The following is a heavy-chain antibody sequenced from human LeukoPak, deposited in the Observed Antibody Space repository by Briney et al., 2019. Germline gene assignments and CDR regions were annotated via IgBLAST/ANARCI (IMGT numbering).Heavy chain of an antibody. CDR1: GGSFSGYY. Sequence: SSETLSLTCAVYGGSFSGYYWSWIRQPPGKGLEWIGEINHSGSTNYNPSLKSRVTTSVDTSKNQFSLKLSSVTAADTAVYYCARSMPSPSPQLWLPYYYYYMDVWGKGTTVTVSS. CDR2: INHSGST. CDR3: ARSMPSPSPQLWLPYYYYYMDV. J-gene: IGHJ6*03. V-gene: IGHV4-34*01. D-gene: IGHD5-18*01.